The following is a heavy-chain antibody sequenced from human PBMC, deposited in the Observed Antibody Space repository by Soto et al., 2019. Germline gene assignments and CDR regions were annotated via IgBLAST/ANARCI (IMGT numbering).Heavy chain of an antibody. D-gene: IGHD3-22*01. CDR2: IIPIFGTA. J-gene: IGHJ3*02. CDR1: GGTFSSYA. Sequence: SVKVSCKASGGTFSSYAISWVRQAPGQGLEWMGGIIPIFGTANYAQKFQGRVTITADESTSTAYMELSSLRSEDTAVYYCARGGYYDSRTTRAFDIWGQGTMVTVSS. CDR3: ARGGYYDSRTTRAFDI. V-gene: IGHV1-69*13.